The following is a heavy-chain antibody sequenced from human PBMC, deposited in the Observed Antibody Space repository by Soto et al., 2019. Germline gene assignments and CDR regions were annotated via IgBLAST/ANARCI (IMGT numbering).Heavy chain of an antibody. CDR3: ARANIEATALDY. D-gene: IGHD5-12*01. V-gene: IGHV3-33*01. CDR2: IWYDGSNK. CDR1: GFTFSSYG. Sequence: QVQLVESGGGVVQPGRSLRLSCAASGFTFSSYGMHWVRQAPGKGLEWVAVIWYDGSNKYYADSVKGRFTISKDNSKNSLYVQMNSKRAEDKAVYYCARANIEATALDYWGQGTLVTVSS. J-gene: IGHJ4*02.